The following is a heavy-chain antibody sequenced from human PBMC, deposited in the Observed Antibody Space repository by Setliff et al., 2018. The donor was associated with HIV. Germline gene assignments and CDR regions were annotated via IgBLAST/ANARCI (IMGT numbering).Heavy chain of an antibody. CDR2: INHSGST. D-gene: IGHD3-9*01. J-gene: IGHJ4*02. Sequence: SETLSLTCTVSGGSISSYFWSWVRQPPGKGLEWIGEINHSGSTNYNPSLKSRVTISVDTSKNQFSLKLTSVTAADTAVYYCARGWSSNDIHYDYWGQGTLVTVSS. V-gene: IGHV4-34*01. CDR1: GGSISSYF. CDR3: ARGWSSNDIHYDY.